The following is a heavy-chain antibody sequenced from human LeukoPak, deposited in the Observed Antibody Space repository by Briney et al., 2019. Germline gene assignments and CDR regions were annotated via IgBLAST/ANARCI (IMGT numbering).Heavy chain of an antibody. D-gene: IGHD6-6*01. J-gene: IGHJ4*02. Sequence: GGSLRLSCAASGFTFSSYAMSWVRQAPGKGLDWVSVINGAGGATYYSDSVQGRFAISRDNSKNTLYLQIKSLTAEDTAVYYCARAPGSSVSIAARPYYFDYWGQGALVTVSS. CDR1: GFTFSSYA. CDR3: ARAPGSSVSIAARPYYFDY. CDR2: INGAGGAT. V-gene: IGHV3-23*01.